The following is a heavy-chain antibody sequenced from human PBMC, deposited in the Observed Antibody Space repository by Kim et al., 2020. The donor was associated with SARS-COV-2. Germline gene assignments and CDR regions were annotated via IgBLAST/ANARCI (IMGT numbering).Heavy chain of an antibody. CDR3: ARESVNYDSSGYSAGFDY. V-gene: IGHV3-33*01. CDR1: GFTFSSYG. D-gene: IGHD3-22*01. CDR2: IWYDGSNE. J-gene: IGHJ4*02. Sequence: GGSLRLSCAASGFTFSSYGMHWVRQAPGKGLEWVAVIWYDGSNEYYADSVKGRFTISRDNSKNTLYLQMNSLRAEDTAVYYCARESVNYDSSGYSAGFDYWGQGTLVTVSS.